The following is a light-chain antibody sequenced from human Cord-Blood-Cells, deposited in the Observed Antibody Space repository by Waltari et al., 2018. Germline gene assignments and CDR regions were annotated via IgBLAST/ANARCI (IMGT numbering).Light chain of an antibody. CDR3: QQYYSTPWT. J-gene: IGKJ1*01. V-gene: IGKV4-1*01. CDR1: QSVLYSCNNQNY. CDR2: WAS. Sequence: DLVMTQSPDSLAESLVERYTINCKSSQSVLYSCNNQNYLAWYQQKPGQPPKLLIYWASTRESGVPDRFSGSGSGTDFTLTISSLQAEDVAVYYCQQYYSTPWTFGQGTKVEIK.